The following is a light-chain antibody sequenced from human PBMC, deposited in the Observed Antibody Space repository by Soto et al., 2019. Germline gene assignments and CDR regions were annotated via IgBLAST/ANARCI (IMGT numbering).Light chain of an antibody. CDR2: AAS. Sequence: DIQMTQSPSTLSASVGDRATITCRASQSISYWLAWYQQKPGNAPKLLIYAASSLESGVPSRFSGSGSGTEFTLTISSLQPDDSASYYCQQYNSYSKTFGQGTKVDIK. J-gene: IGKJ1*01. CDR3: QQYNSYSKT. V-gene: IGKV1-5*01. CDR1: QSISYW.